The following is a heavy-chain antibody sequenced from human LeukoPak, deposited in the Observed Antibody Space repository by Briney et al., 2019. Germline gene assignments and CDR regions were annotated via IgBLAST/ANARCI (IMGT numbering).Heavy chain of an antibody. D-gene: IGHD4-17*01. CDR2: IYYSGST. J-gene: IGHJ4*02. CDR3: ARGYGDYEGYYFDY. CDR1: GGSISSGGYY. Sequence: SQTLSLTCTVSGGSISSGGYYWSWIRQRPGKGLEWIGYIYYSGSTYYNPSLKSRVTISVDTSKNQFSLKLSSVTAADTAVYYCARGYGDYEGYYFDYWGQGTLVTVSS. V-gene: IGHV4-31*03.